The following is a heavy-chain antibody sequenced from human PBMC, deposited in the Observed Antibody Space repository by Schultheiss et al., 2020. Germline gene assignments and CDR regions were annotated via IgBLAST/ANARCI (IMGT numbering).Heavy chain of an antibody. Sequence: GGSLRLSCAASGFSFDDYAMHWVRQAPGKGLEWVSGISWNSGSIGYADSVKGRFTISRDNAKNSLYLQMNSLRVEDTAIYYCARGGSGCPGDYWGQGALVTVSS. J-gene: IGHJ4*02. CDR3: ARGGSGCPGDY. CDR1: GFSFDDYA. V-gene: IGHV3-9*01. D-gene: IGHD6-19*01. CDR2: ISWNSGSI.